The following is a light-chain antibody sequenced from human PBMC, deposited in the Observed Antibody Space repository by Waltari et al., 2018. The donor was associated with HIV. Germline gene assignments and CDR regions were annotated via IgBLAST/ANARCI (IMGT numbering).Light chain of an antibody. CDR1: QSVSSN. CDR2: GAS. CDR3: QHYNHGPPLT. V-gene: IGKV3-15*01. Sequence: EIVMTQSPATLSVFPGERATLSYRASQSVSSNLAWYQQKPGQAPRPLIYGASTRATGIPARFSGSGSGTEFTLTISGLQSEDFAVYYCQHYNHGPPLTFGGGTKVEIK. J-gene: IGKJ4*01.